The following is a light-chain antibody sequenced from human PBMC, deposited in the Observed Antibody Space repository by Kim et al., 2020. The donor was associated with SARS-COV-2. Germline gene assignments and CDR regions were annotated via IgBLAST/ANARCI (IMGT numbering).Light chain of an antibody. Sequence: VSPGQTARITCSGDALPKQYAYWYQQKPGQAPVLVIYKDSERPSGIPERFSGSSSGTTVTLTISGVQAEDEADYYCQSADSSGTYVFGTGTKITVL. CDR2: KDS. CDR3: QSADSSGTYV. J-gene: IGLJ1*01. CDR1: ALPKQY. V-gene: IGLV3-25*03.